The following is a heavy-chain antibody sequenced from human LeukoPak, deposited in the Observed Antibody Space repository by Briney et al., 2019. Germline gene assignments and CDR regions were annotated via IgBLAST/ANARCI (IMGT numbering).Heavy chain of an antibody. J-gene: IGHJ6*02. D-gene: IGHD1-1*01. CDR1: GGSISSGDYY. CDR3: AREVPSYYYAMDV. CDR2: IYYSGST. Sequence: SQTLSHTCTVSGGSISSGDYYWSWIRQPPGKGLEWIGYIYYSGSTYYNPSLKSRVTISVDKSKNQFSLKLRSVTAADTAVYYCAREVPSYYYAMDVWGQGTTVTVSS. V-gene: IGHV4-30-4*01.